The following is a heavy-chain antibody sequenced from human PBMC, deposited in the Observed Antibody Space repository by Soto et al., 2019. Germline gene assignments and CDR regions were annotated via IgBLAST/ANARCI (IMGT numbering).Heavy chain of an antibody. V-gene: IGHV3-30-3*01. Sequence: GGSLRLSCAASGFTFSSYAMHWVRQAPGKGLEWVAVISYDGSNKYYADSVKGRFTISRDNSKNTLYLQMNSLRAEDTAVYYCARDPATVTTSFDYWGQGTLVTVYS. J-gene: IGHJ4*02. CDR2: ISYDGSNK. CDR1: GFTFSSYA. D-gene: IGHD4-17*01. CDR3: ARDPATVTTSFDY.